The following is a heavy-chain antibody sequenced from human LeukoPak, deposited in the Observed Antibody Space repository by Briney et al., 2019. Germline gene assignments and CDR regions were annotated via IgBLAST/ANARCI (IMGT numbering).Heavy chain of an antibody. D-gene: IGHD6-19*01. J-gene: IGHJ3*02. V-gene: IGHV3-21*01. CDR2: ISSSSSYI. CDR1: GFTFRSYS. CDR3: ARDLPLYSSGWPNAFDI. Sequence: PGGSLRLSCAASGFTFRSYSMNWVRQAPGEGLEWVSSISSSSSYIYYADSVKGRFTISRDNAKNSLYLQMNSLRAEDTAVYYCARDLPLYSSGWPNAFDIWGQGTMVTVSS.